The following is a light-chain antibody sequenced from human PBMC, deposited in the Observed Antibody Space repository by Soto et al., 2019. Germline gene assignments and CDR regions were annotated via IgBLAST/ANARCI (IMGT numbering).Light chain of an antibody. CDR3: QQSYSTPPWT. CDR2: AAS. V-gene: IGKV1-39*01. CDR1: QSVSIY. Sequence: DVQMTQSPSSLSASVGDRVTITCRASQSVSIYLNWYQQKPGKAPNLLISAASTLQSGVPSRFRGSGSGTDFTLTISGLQPEDFATYYCQQSYSTPPWTFGQGTKVDI. J-gene: IGKJ1*01.